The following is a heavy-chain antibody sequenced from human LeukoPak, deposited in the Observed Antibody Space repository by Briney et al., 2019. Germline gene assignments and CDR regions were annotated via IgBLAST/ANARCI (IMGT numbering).Heavy chain of an antibody. J-gene: IGHJ5*02. V-gene: IGHV3-30*04. Sequence: GGSLRLSCAASGFTFTNYAMHWVRQAPGKGLEWVAVISYDGSNKYYADSVKGRFTISRDNSKNTLYLQMNSLRAEDTAVYYCSNSGYDSWGQGTLVTVSS. D-gene: IGHD5-12*01. CDR2: ISYDGSNK. CDR3: SNSGYDS. CDR1: GFTFTNYA.